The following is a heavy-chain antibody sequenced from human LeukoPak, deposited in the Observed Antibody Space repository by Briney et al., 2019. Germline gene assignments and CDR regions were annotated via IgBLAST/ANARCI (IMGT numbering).Heavy chain of an antibody. CDR3: AGVSGDIVVVPAAYYYYYGMDV. V-gene: IGHV1-69*06. D-gene: IGHD2-2*01. CDR2: IIPIFGTA. Sequence: GASVKVSCKVSGGTFSSYAISWVRQAPGQGLEWMGGIIPIFGTANYAQKFQGRVTITADKSTSTAYMELSSLRSEDTAVYYCAGVSGDIVVVPAAYYYYYGMDVRGKGTTVTVSS. J-gene: IGHJ6*04. CDR1: GGTFSSYA.